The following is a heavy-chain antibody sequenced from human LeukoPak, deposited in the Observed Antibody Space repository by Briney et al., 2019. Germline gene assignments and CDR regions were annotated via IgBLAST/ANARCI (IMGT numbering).Heavy chain of an antibody. CDR2: ITSGSSYI. Sequence: PGGSLRLSCAASGFTLSSYNMNWVRQAPGKGLEWVSSITSGSSYIYYADSVKGRFTISRDNAKNSLYLQMNSLRAEDTAVYYCARDPYSGSYRIYYYYFMDVWGKGTTVTISS. V-gene: IGHV3-21*01. J-gene: IGHJ6*03. D-gene: IGHD1-26*01. CDR3: ARDPYSGSYRIYYYYFMDV. CDR1: GFTLSSYN.